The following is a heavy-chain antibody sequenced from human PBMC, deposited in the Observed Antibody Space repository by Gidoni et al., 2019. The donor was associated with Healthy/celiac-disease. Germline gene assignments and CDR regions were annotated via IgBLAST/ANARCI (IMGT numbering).Heavy chain of an antibody. J-gene: IGHJ3*02. CDR2: IYTSGST. CDR3: ARELLNAFDI. D-gene: IGHD2-15*01. V-gene: IGHV4-61*02. Sequence: QVHLQESGPGLVKPSQTPSPTCTVSAGSISIGSYYRSWIQPPAGKGLEWIGRIYTSGSTSYNPSLKSRVTISVDTSKNQFSLKLSSVTAADTAVYYCARELLNAFDIWGQGTMVTVSS. CDR1: AGSISIGSYY.